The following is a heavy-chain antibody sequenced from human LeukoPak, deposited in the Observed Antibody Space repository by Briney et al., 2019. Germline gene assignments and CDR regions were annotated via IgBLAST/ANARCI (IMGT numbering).Heavy chain of an antibody. V-gene: IGHV3-74*01. Sequence: GGSLRLSCAASGLTFSSHWMHWVRQAPGKGLVWVSRITNDGSSTTYADSVKGRFTISRDNAKNSLYLQMNSLRAEDTALYYCANPRLGSSGGRWNYSVYWGQGTLVTVSS. J-gene: IGHJ4*02. CDR1: GLTFSSHW. CDR3: ANPRLGSSGGRWNYSVY. D-gene: IGHD1-1*01. CDR2: ITNDGSST.